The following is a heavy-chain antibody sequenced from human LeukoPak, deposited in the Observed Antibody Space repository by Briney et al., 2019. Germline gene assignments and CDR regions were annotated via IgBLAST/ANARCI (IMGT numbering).Heavy chain of an antibody. D-gene: IGHD2-2*02. CDR2: IYTSGST. CDR1: GGSISSGSYY. V-gene: IGHV4-61*02. CDR3: ARGIVVVPAAIEWFDP. Sequence: PSETLSLTCTVSGGSISSGSYYWSWIRQPAGKGLEWIGRIYTSGSTNYKPSLKSRVTISVDTSKNQFSLKLSSVTAADTAVYYCARGIVVVPAAIEWFDPWGQGTLVTVSS. J-gene: IGHJ5*02.